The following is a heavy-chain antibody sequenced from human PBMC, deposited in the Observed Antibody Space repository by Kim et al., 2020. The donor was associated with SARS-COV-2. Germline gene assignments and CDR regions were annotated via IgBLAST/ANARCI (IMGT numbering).Heavy chain of an antibody. V-gene: IGHV4-59*13. D-gene: IGHD1-26*01. CDR2: IYYSGST. CDR1: GGSISSYY. J-gene: IGHJ6*02. Sequence: SETLSLTCTVSGGSISSYYWSWIRQPPGKGLEWIGYIYYSGSTNYNPSLKSRVTISVDTSKNQFSLKLSSVTAADTAVYYCARGEYYYYGMDVWGQGTTVTVSS. CDR3: ARGEYYYYGMDV.